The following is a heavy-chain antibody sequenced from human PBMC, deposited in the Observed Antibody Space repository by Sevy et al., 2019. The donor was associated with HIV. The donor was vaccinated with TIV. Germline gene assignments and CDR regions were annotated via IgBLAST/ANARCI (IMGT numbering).Heavy chain of an antibody. CDR2: IYYSGRT. CDR1: GDSISGYY. D-gene: IGHD3-3*02. Sequence: SETLSLTCSVSGDSISGYYWSWIRQPPGKGLECIGYIYYSGRTDYNPSLKSRVTTSADTSKNQFSLKLNSVTAADTAVYYCARPYSNFYYAMDVWGQGTTVTVSS. CDR3: ARPYSNFYYAMDV. J-gene: IGHJ6*02. V-gene: IGHV4-59*01.